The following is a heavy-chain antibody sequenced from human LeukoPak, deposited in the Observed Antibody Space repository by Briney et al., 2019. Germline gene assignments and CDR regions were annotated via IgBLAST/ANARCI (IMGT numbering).Heavy chain of an antibody. D-gene: IGHD7-27*01. Sequence: ASVKVSCKVSGSTLTEFSIHWVRQAPGKGLEWMGGFVPEDDETIYAQSFQGRVTMTEDTSTDTAYMELSSLRSEDTAMYYCATIAPGDLFDSWGQGTLVTVTS. CDR1: GSTLTEFS. V-gene: IGHV1-24*01. J-gene: IGHJ4*02. CDR3: ATIAPGDLFDS. CDR2: FVPEDDET.